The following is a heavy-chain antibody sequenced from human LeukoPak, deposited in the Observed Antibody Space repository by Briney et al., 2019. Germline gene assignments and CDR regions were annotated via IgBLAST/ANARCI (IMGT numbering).Heavy chain of an antibody. Sequence: GGSLRLSCAASGFTYSSYAMSWVPQAPGKGLEWVSAISGSGGSTYYADSVKGRFTISRDNSKNTLYLQMNSLRAEDTAVYYCAKVYGDYAEYFQHWGQGTLVTVSS. CDR3: AKVYGDYAEYFQH. D-gene: IGHD4-17*01. CDR2: ISGSGGST. V-gene: IGHV3-23*01. J-gene: IGHJ1*01. CDR1: GFTYSSYA.